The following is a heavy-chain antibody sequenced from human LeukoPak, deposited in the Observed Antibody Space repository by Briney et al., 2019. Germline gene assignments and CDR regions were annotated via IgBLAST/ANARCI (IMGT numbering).Heavy chain of an antibody. D-gene: IGHD1-7*01. CDR3: ARLITGTTTAFDI. J-gene: IGHJ3*02. CDR2: VYTSGST. CDR1: GGSISGYY. Sequence: SSETLSLTCSVSGGSISGYYWTWLRQPAGKGLEWIGRVYTSGSTHYNPPLKTRLTLSVDTSKNQFSLKLSSVTAADTAVYYCARLITGTTTAFDIWGQGTVVTVSS. V-gene: IGHV4-4*07.